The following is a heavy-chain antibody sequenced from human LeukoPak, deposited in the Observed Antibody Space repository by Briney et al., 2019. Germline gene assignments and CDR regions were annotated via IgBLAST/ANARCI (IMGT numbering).Heavy chain of an antibody. V-gene: IGHV1-18*01. CDR2: ISVYNGDT. CDR3: ARAPSFGDYGGDY. Sequence: ASVKVSCKASGYNFTNYGISWVRQAPGHGLEWVGWISVYNGDTNYAWKLQDRVTLTTDTSTNTAYLELRSLRSDDTAFYFCARAPSFGDYGGDYWGQGTLVTVSS. D-gene: IGHD4-17*01. J-gene: IGHJ4*02. CDR1: GYNFTNYG.